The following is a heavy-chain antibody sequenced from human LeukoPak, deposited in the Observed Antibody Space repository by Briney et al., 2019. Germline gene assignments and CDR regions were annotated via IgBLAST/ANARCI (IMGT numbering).Heavy chain of an antibody. CDR2: ISTYNGNT. CDR3: ARVAGLRYFDWVDY. Sequence: ASVKVSCKASGYTFTSYGFSWVRQAPGHGLEWMGWISTYNGNTNYAQKLQGRVTMTTDTSTSTAYMELRSLRSDDTAVYCCARVAGLRYFDWVDYWGQGTLVTVSS. V-gene: IGHV1-18*04. D-gene: IGHD3-9*01. CDR1: GYTFTSYG. J-gene: IGHJ4*02.